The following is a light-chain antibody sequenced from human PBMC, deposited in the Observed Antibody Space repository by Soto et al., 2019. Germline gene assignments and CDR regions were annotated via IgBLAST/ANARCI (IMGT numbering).Light chain of an antibody. CDR3: QQRSSWHT. CDR1: ESVSTW. J-gene: IGKJ1*01. Sequence: DIQMTQSPSTLSASVGDRVTIPCRSAESVSTWLAWYQQKPGKAPRLLIYSASSVESGVPSRFSGSGSETEFTLTIRSLQSEDYAIYYCQQRSSWHTFGQGTKVDI. CDR2: SAS. V-gene: IGKV1-5*01.